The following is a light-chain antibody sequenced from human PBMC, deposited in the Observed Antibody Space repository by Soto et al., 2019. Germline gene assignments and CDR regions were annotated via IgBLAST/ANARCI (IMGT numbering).Light chain of an antibody. V-gene: IGLV1-40*01. CDR1: NANIVAAYN. J-gene: IGLJ1*01. CDR2: GNN. Sequence: QSLRTQPPSVSGAPGQRFTISCTGSNANIVAAYNVYWYQQLPGTAPKLLIYGNNNRPSGVPARFSGSKYGTSASLAIAGLQAEDEGDYYCQSYDSSLSGYVFGTGTKVTVL. CDR3: QSYDSSLSGYV.